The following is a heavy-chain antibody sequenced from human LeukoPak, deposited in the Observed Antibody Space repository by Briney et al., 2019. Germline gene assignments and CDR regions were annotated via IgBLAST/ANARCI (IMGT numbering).Heavy chain of an antibody. Sequence: PGGSLRLSCAASGFTFSSYAMRWVRQAPGKGLEWVAVISYDGSNKYYADSVKGRFTISRDNSKNTLYLQMNSLRAEDTAVYYCARGRSSPLVDYWGQGTLVTVSS. V-gene: IGHV3-30-3*01. J-gene: IGHJ4*02. CDR3: ARGRSSPLVDY. CDR2: ISYDGSNK. CDR1: GFTFSSYA.